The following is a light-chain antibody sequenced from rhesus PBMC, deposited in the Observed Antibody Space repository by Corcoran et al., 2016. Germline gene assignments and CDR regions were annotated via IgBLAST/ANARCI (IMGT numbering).Light chain of an antibody. CDR2: AAS. CDR3: QQHNSPPWT. J-gene: IGKJ1*01. CDR1: QDISSY. V-gene: IGKV1-28*02. Sequence: DIQMTQSPSSLSASVGDTVTITCRASQDISSYLNWFQQNPGKAPNLLIYAASSLESGVPSRFSGSGSGTTITLTISSLQPEDVATYNCQQHNSPPWTFGQGTKVEIK.